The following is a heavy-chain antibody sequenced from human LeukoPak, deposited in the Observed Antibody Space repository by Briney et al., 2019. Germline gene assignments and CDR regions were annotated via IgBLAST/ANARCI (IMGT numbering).Heavy chain of an antibody. J-gene: IGHJ4*02. CDR1: GGSISSGTYY. CDR3: ARGRISSSWYLTWNYFDY. CDR2: IYTNEKT. Sequence: SQTLSLTCTVSGGSISSGTYYWSWVRQPAGKGLEWIGRIYTNEKTNYNPSLKSRVTISLDTSKNQFSLKLSSVTAADTAVYFCARGRISSSWYLTWNYFDYWGQGTLVTVSS. V-gene: IGHV4-61*02. D-gene: IGHD6-13*01.